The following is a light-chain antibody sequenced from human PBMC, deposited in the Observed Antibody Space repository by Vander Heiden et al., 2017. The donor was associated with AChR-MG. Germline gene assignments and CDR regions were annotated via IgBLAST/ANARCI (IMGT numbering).Light chain of an antibody. J-gene: IGLJ3*02. CDR2: EGS. CDR1: SSDVGNYNL. CDR3: CWSDAYSSWV. Sequence: QSALTQPASVSGSPGQPITISCTGSSSDVGNYNLVSWYQQHPGKAPKVIIYEGSKRPSGVPNRFSGSKSGNTASLTISGLQAEDEADYYCCWSDAYSSWVFGGWTKLTVL. V-gene: IGLV2-23*01.